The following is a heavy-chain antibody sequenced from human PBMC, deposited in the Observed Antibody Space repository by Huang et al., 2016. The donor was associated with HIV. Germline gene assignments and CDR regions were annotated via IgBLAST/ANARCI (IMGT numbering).Heavy chain of an antibody. V-gene: IGHV1-69*01. Sequence: QVQLVQSGAEVKKPGSSVKVSCKASGGTFSSYGISWVRQAPGQGLEWMGGFIPKFGTPKYAQKFRGRVTTTADGSTSTAYVEVSSLRSEDTAVFYCARGQRITMVRGVTRAPTGPYYYGMDVWGQGTTVTVSS. CDR2: FIPKFGTP. J-gene: IGHJ6*02. CDR1: GGTFSSYG. D-gene: IGHD3-10*01. CDR3: ARGQRITMVRGVTRAPTGPYYYGMDV.